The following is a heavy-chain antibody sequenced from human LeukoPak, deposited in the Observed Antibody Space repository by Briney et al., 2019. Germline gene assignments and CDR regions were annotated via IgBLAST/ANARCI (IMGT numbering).Heavy chain of an antibody. Sequence: ASVKVSCKASGGTFSSYSINWVRQAPGQGLEWMGGIIPLFGTANYAQKFQGRVTITADESTSTAYMQLSSLRSEDTAVYYCARDSGDGDYYKYNWFDPWGQGTLVTVSS. CDR1: GGTFSSYS. D-gene: IGHD4-17*01. CDR2: IIPLFGTA. CDR3: ARDSGDGDYYKYNWFDP. J-gene: IGHJ5*02. V-gene: IGHV1-69*13.